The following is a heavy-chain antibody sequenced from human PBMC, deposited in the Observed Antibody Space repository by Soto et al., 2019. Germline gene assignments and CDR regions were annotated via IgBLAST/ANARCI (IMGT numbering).Heavy chain of an antibody. V-gene: IGHV1-69*06. CDR2: IIPISETT. D-gene: IGHD3-22*01. CDR1: GGTFSSLD. J-gene: IGHJ6*02. Sequence: QVQLVQSGAEVKKPGSSVRVSCKASGGTFSSLDINWVRQAPGQGLEWMGGIIPISETTNYAQIFQGRVSIVADISTSTAYMELSRLRSEDTAVYCCARALLSHSYDSGGYDSYFHAMDVWGQGTPVTVSS. CDR3: ARALLSHSYDSGGYDSYFHAMDV.